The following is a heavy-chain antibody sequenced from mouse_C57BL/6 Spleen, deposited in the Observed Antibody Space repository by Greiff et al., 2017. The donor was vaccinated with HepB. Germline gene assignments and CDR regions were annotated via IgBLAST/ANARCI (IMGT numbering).Heavy chain of an antibody. CDR1: GFSLTSYA. CDR2: IWTGGGT. V-gene: IGHV2-9-1*01. Sequence: VKLMESGPGLVAPSQSLSITCTVSGFSLTSYAISWVRQPPGKGLEWLGVIWTGGGTNYNSALKSRLSIIKDNSKSQVFLKMNSLQTDDTARYYCARRFDYDVYYAMDYWGQGTSVTVSS. CDR3: ARRFDYDVYYAMDY. J-gene: IGHJ4*01. D-gene: IGHD2-4*01.